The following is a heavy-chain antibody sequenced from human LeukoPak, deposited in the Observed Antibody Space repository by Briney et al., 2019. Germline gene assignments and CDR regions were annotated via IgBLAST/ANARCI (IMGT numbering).Heavy chain of an antibody. V-gene: IGHV4-39*07. CDR2: IYYSGST. J-gene: IGHJ1*01. D-gene: IGHD3-22*01. CDR1: GGSISSSSYH. Sequence: PSETLSLTCTVSGGSISSSSYHWGWIRQPPGKGLEWIGSIYYSGSTYYNPSLKSRVTISVDTSKNQFSLKLSSVTAADTAVYYCARDHYYDSSGYTFRHWGQGTLVTVSS. CDR3: ARDHYYDSSGYTFRH.